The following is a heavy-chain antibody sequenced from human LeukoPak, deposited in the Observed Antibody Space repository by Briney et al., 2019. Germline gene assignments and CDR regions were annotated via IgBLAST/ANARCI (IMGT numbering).Heavy chain of an antibody. CDR2: IWFDGSVK. CDR1: GFTFNTHG. D-gene: IGHD3-3*01. Sequence: GGFLRLSCAASGFTFNTHGMHWVRQAPGKGLEWVAAIWFDGSVKHYSDAVKGRFTISRDNSLDTLYLQMNSLRVEGTAMYYCAKDTAIQFLEPAFWGQGTLVTASS. CDR3: AKDTAIQFLEPAF. V-gene: IGHV3-33*06. J-gene: IGHJ4*02.